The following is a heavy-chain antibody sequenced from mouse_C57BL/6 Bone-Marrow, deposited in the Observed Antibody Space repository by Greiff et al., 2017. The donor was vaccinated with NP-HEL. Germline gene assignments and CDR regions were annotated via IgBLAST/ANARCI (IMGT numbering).Heavy chain of an antibody. CDR2: ISRGGDYL. V-gene: IGHV5-9-1*02. Sequence: VMLVESGEGLVKPGGSLKLSCAASGFTFSSYAMSWVRQTPEKRLEWVAYISRGGDYLYYADPVQGRFPIPRDNARNTLYLQMSSLKSEDTAMYYCTREGPNWDYFDYWGQGTTLTVSS. J-gene: IGHJ2*01. CDR3: TREGPNWDYFDY. CDR1: GFTFSSYA. D-gene: IGHD4-1*01.